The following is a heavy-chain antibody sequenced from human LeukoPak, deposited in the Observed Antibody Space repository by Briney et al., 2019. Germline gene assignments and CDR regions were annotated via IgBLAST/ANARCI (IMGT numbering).Heavy chain of an antibody. Sequence: ASVTVSFKTSGYTFTSYFIHWVRQAPGQGLEWMGIINPLSGSTTYAQNLQGKVTMTSDTSTSTVYVELSSLRSEDTAVYYCGRSVAFREIPRDFWGQGTLVTVSS. CDR1: GYTFTSYF. CDR3: GRSVAFREIPRDF. CDR2: INPLSGST. J-gene: IGHJ4*02. V-gene: IGHV1-46*04. D-gene: IGHD2-21*01.